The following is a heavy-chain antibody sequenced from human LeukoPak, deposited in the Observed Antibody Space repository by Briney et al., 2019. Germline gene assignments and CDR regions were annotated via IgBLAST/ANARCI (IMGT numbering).Heavy chain of an antibody. V-gene: IGHV4-34*01. J-gene: IGHJ4*02. CDR2: INHSGST. CDR1: GGSFSGYY. CDR3: ARGLGSSSGYSLDY. Sequence: PSETLSHTCAVCGGSFSGYYWSWIRQPPGKGLEWIGEINHSGSTNYNPSLKSRVTISVDTSKNQFSLKLSSVTAADTAVYYCARGLGSSSGYSLDYWGQGTLVTVSS. D-gene: IGHD3-22*01.